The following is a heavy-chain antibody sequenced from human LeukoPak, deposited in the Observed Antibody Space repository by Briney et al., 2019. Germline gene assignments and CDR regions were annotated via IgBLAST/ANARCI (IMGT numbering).Heavy chain of an antibody. CDR1: GYTFTGYY. V-gene: IGHV1-2*02. Sequence: ASVKVSCKASGYTFTGYYIYWVRQAPGQGLEWVGWINPNSGGTKYAQKFLGRVTMTGDTSISTAYMELSSLRSDDTAVYYCARGPANWLDPWGQGTLVAVSP. CDR2: INPNSGGT. J-gene: IGHJ5*02. CDR3: ARGPANWLDP.